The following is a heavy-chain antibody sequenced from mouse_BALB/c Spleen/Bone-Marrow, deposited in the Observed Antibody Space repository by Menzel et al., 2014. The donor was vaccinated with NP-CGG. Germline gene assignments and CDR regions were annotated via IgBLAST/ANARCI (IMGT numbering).Heavy chain of an antibody. J-gene: IGHJ4*01. Sequence: QVQLQQSGPELVKPGASVRMSCKASGHTFTTYYIHWVKQRPGQGLEWIGWIYPRNVNTNYNEKFRGKATLTADKSSSTAYMQLSSLTSEDSAVYFCARWLLPYYAMDYWGQGTSVTVSS. CDR1: GHTFTTYY. CDR3: ARWLLPYYAMDY. V-gene: IGHV1S56*01. D-gene: IGHD1-1*02. CDR2: IYPRNVNT.